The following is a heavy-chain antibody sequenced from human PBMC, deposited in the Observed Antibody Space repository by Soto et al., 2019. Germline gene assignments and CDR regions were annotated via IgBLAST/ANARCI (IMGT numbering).Heavy chain of an antibody. CDR2: TNAGNGNT. D-gene: IGHD3-3*01. V-gene: IGHV1-3*01. J-gene: IGHJ6*03. CDR3: ARLLEWLSGYYMDV. Sequence: ASVKVSCKASGYTFTSYAMHWVRQAPGQRLEWMGWTNAGNGNTKYSQKFQGRVTITRDTSAGTAYMELSSLRSEDTAVYYCARLLEWLSGYYMDVWGKGTTVTVSS. CDR1: GYTFTSYA.